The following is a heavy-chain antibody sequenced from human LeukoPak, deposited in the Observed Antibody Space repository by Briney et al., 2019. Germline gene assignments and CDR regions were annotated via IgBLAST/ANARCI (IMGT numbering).Heavy chain of an antibody. CDR2: MSGSGSST. D-gene: IGHD6-19*01. CDR3: AKDAQGLVRGGIYFDF. J-gene: IGHJ4*02. CDR1: GFTFKTYA. Sequence: GGSLRLSCAASGFTFKTYAMNWVRQVPGKGPEWVSSMSGSGSSTDYADSVKGRFTISRDNSKNTLYLQMNSLRAEDAALYYCAKDAQGLVRGGIYFDFWGQGSLVTVSS. V-gene: IGHV3-23*01.